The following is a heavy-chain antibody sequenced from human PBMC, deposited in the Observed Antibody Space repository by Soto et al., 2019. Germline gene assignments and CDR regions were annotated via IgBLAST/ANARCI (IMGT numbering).Heavy chain of an antibody. CDR3: ARELGYCSGGNCYMDGAFDF. V-gene: IGHV3-23*01. CDR1: GSTFSSYA. Sequence: EVQLWESGGGLVQPGGSLRLSCAASGSTFSSYAMSWVSKAPGKGLEWVSVISGSGDSTYYADSVKGRFTISRDNSKNTLYVQMNSLGAEDTAEYYCARELGYCSGGNCYMDGAFDFWGQGTMVTVSS. J-gene: IGHJ3*01. D-gene: IGHD2-15*01. CDR2: ISGSGDST.